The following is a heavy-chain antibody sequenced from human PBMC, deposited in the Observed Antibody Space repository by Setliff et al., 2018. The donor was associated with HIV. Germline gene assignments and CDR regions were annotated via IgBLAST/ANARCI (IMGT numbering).Heavy chain of an antibody. V-gene: IGHV4-59*05. D-gene: IGHD3-22*01. CDR2: IYTGGST. J-gene: IGHJ4*02. CDR3: ASLPPLYDSSGYYFDY. CDR1: DDSISSNY. Sequence: SETLSLTCTVSDDSISSNYWSWIRQSAGKGLEWVGRIYTGGSTYYNPSLNSRVTISVDASKNQFSLKLSSVTAADTAVYYCASLPPLYDSSGYYFDYWGQGTLVTVSS.